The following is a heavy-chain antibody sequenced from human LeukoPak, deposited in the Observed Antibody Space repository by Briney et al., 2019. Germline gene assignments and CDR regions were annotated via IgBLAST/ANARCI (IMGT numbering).Heavy chain of an antibody. CDR2: IASDGSI. CDR1: GFTFSSYE. D-gene: IGHD3-10*02. J-gene: IGHJ6*04. Sequence: PGGSLRLSCAASGFTFSSYEMNWVRQAPGKGLEWVSFIASDGSINYADSVKGRFTLSRDNAKNSLYLQMNSLRAEGTAVYYCAELGITMIGGVWGKGTTVTISS. CDR3: AELGITMIGGV. V-gene: IGHV3-48*03.